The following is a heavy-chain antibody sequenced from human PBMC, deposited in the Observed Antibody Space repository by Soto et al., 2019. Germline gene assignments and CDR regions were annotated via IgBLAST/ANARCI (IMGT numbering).Heavy chain of an antibody. CDR3: ASYGSGSYYYYYYYGMDV. J-gene: IGHJ6*02. Sequence: QVQLVQSGAEVKKPGSSVKVSCKASGGTFSSYAISWVRQAPGQGLEWMGGIIPIFGTANYVQKFQGRVTITADEATSTAYMELSSLRSEDTAVYYCASYGSGSYYYYYYYGMDVWGQGTTVTVSS. CDR1: GGTFSSYA. V-gene: IGHV1-69*01. D-gene: IGHD3-10*01. CDR2: IIPIFGTA.